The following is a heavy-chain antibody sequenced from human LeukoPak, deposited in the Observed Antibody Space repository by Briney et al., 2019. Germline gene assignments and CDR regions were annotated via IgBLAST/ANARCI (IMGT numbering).Heavy chain of an antibody. CDR2: INHSGST. CDR3: ARGLQYRSAGDY. D-gene: IGHD2-15*01. J-gene: IGHJ4*02. Sequence: SETLSLTCAVYGGSFSGYYWSWIRQPPGKGLEWIGEINHSGSTNNNPSLKSRVAISVDTSKNQFSLRLSSVTAADTAVYYCARGLQYRSAGDYWGQGTLVTVSS. CDR1: GGSFSGYY. V-gene: IGHV4-34*01.